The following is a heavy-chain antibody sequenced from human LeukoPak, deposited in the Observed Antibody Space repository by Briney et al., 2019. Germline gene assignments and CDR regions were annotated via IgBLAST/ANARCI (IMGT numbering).Heavy chain of an antibody. CDR2: ISYDGSNK. CDR3: ASSSYSSSVQGRVY. Sequence: GRSLRLSCAASGFTFSSYAMHWVRQAPGKGLEWVAVISYDGSNKYYADSVKGRFTISRDNAKNSLYLQMNSLRAEDTAVYYCASSSYSSSVQGRVYWGQGTLVTVSS. V-gene: IGHV3-30-3*01. J-gene: IGHJ4*02. CDR1: GFTFSSYA. D-gene: IGHD6-13*01.